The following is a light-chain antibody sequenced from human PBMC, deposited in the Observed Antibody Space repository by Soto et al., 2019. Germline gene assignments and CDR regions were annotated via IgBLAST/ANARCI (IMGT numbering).Light chain of an antibody. J-gene: IGKJ4*01. V-gene: IGKV1-27*01. CDR3: QKYKSAPSLT. CDR1: QGISNF. Sequence: DIKMTQSTSSLSASVGDRVTITCRASQGISNFLAWYQHKPGKVPKLLIYAASTLQSGVPSRFSGSGSGTDFTLTISSLQPEDVATYYCQKYKSAPSLTFGGGTKVEIK. CDR2: AAS.